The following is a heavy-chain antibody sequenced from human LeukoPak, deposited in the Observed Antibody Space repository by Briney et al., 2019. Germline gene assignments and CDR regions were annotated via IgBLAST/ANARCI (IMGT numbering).Heavy chain of an antibody. Sequence: PSETLSLTCTVSGGSISSYYWSWIRQPPGKGLEWIGYIYYSGSTNYNPSLKSRVTISVDTSKNQFSLKLSSVTAADTAVYYCAKNYYDTYDAFDIWGQGTMVTVSS. CDR1: GGSISSYY. J-gene: IGHJ3*02. CDR3: AKNYYDTYDAFDI. D-gene: IGHD3-22*01. CDR2: IYYSGST. V-gene: IGHV4-59*12.